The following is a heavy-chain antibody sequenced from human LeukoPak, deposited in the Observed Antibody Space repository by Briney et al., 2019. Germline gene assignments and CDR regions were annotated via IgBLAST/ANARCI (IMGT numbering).Heavy chain of an antibody. CDR3: AKDRRTLDAFDI. V-gene: IGHV3-23*01. Sequence: PGGSLRLSCAASGFTFSISAMSWVRQATGKGLEWVSAISGSGGSTYYAVSVKGRFIISRDNSKNTLYLQMNSLRAEDTAVYYCAKDRRTLDAFDIWGQGTMVTVSS. CDR2: ISGSGGST. CDR1: GFTFSISA. J-gene: IGHJ3*02.